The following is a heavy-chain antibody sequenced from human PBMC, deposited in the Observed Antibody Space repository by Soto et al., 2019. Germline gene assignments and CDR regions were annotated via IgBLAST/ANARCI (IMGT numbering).Heavy chain of an antibody. V-gene: IGHV4-30-4*01. CDR1: GGSISRGDHY. CDR3: GSPSQAAFYYYGMDV. D-gene: IGHD3-10*01. CDR2: IYYSGST. J-gene: IGHJ6*02. Sequence: SETLSLTCTVSGGSISRGDHYWRWIRQPPGKGLEWIGYIYYSGSTYYNPSLKSRVSISVDTSKNQFSLKLSSGTAADTAMYYCGSPSQAAFYYYGMDVWGPGTTVTVSS.